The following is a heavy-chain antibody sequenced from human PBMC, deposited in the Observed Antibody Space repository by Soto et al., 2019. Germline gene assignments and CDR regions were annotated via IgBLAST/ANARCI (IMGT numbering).Heavy chain of an antibody. J-gene: IGHJ3*02. D-gene: IGHD2-8*01. CDR2: ISGSGGTT. CDR1: GFTFSSYA. Sequence: AGSLRLSCAASGFTFSSYAISWSRQAPGKGLEWVSAISGSGGTTYYADSVRGRFTIPRDNSKNMLFLQMNSLRAEDTAVYSCERDRGNMYVSHAFSIWGQGTTVPGSS. V-gene: IGHV3-23*01. CDR3: ERDRGNMYVSHAFSI.